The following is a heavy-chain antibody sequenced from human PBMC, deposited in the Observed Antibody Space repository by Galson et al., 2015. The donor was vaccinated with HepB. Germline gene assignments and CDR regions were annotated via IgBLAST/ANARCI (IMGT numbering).Heavy chain of an antibody. Sequence: SVKVSCKASGYTFTDYFMHWVRQAPGQGLEWMGRINPNSGGTNYAQRFQGRVTMTRDTSITTAYMELSRLRSDDTVVYYCARDLTGTTELDYWGQGTLVTVSS. CDR3: ARDLTGTTELDY. D-gene: IGHD1-1*01. V-gene: IGHV1-2*05. CDR2: INPNSGGT. J-gene: IGHJ4*02. CDR1: GYTFTDYF.